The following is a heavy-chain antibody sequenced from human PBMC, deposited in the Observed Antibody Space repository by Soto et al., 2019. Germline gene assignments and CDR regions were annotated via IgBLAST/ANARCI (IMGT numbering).Heavy chain of an antibody. D-gene: IGHD3-10*01. J-gene: IGHJ4*02. CDR2: IYWDDDK. Sequence: QITLKESGPTLVKPTQTLTLTCTFSGFSLSTGTVGVGWIRQPPGKALEWLALIYWDDDKRYSPSLKSRLTIPKNTSKHPVVLTMANMDPVDTATYYCAHRRGDGYIDYWGQGTLVTVSS. V-gene: IGHV2-5*02. CDR3: AHRRGDGYIDY. CDR1: GFSLSTGTVG.